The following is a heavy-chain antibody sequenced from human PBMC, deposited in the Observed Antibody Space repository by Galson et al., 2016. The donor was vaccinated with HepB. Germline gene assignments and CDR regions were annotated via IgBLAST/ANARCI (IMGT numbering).Heavy chain of an antibody. D-gene: IGHD4-17*01. V-gene: IGHV1-69*06. CDR2: LLPMSGAP. CDR3: ARWLGAYGLHASHLSFAV. Sequence: SVKVSCKASGGTFGTFTISWLRQAPGQGLEWMGGLLPMSGAPNYAQKFQDRATITADKSTSTAYLALRSLRSDDTAVYYCARWLGAYGLHASHLSFAVWGQGTKVTVSS. J-gene: IGHJ3*01. CDR1: GGTFGTFT.